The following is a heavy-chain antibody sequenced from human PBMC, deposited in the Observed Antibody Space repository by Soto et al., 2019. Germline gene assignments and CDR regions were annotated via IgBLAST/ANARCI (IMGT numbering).Heavy chain of an antibody. V-gene: IGHV1-8*01. CDR2: MNPNSGNT. J-gene: IGHJ6*02. CDR1: GYTFTSYD. CDR3: ARDHSSGWYGPYSYYGMDV. Sequence: QVQLVQSGAEVKKPGASVKVSCKASGYTFTSYDINWVRQATGQGLEWMGWMNPNSGNTGYAQKFQGRVTMTRNTSISTAYMELSSLRSEDTAVYYCARDHSSGWYGPYSYYGMDVWGQGTTVSVSS. D-gene: IGHD6-19*01.